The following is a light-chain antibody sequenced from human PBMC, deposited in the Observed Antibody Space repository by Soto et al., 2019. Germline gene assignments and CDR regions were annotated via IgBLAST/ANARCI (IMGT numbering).Light chain of an antibody. CDR2: EVS. V-gene: IGLV2-14*01. CDR1: SSDVGDYNY. Sequence: QSALTQPASVSGSPGQSITISCTGTSSDVGDYNYVSWYQQHPGKASKLMIFEVSNRPYGVSNRFFGSKSGNTASLTISGLHAEDEADYYCRSYTTARTFYVFGTGTKVTVL. J-gene: IGLJ1*01. CDR3: RSYTTARTFYV.